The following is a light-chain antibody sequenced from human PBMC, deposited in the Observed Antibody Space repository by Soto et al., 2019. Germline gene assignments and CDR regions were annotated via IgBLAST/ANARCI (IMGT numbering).Light chain of an antibody. CDR1: QDITYF. Sequence: DIQMTQSPSSLSASVGDRVTITCQASQDITYFLNWYQQKPGKAPKLLFYDASNLETGVPSRFSGSGSGTDFTFTISSLQPEDIATYYCQQYGNLVTFGQGTRLDIK. CDR3: QQYGNLVT. CDR2: DAS. V-gene: IGKV1-33*01. J-gene: IGKJ5*01.